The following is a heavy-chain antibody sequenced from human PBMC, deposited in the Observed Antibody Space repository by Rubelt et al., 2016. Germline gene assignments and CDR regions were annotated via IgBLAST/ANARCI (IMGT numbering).Heavy chain of an antibody. J-gene: IGHJ4*02. V-gene: IGHV4-59*08. CDR3: ARVVPAPISFDF. D-gene: IGHD2-2*01. CDR1: GASIRNNH. CDR2: FYYSGST. Sequence: QVQLQESGPGLVKPSETLSLTCTVSGASIRNNHWSWIRQPPGKGLEWIGYFYYSGSTNYNPSLQSRVTISVDTSNSQFSLELSSVTAADTAVYYCARVVPAPISFDFWGQGTLVTVSS.